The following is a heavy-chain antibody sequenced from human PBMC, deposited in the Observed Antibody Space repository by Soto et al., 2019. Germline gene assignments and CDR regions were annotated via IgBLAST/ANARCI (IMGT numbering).Heavy chain of an antibody. V-gene: IGHV3-23*01. CDR2: ISSSGGGT. CDR1: GFTFASHA. J-gene: IGHJ4*02. D-gene: IGHD3-9*01. CDR3: ARDYDILTGYYPLGY. Sequence: GGSLRLSCEASGFTFASHAMSWVRQTPGKGLEWVSAISSSGGGTYYADSVKGRFTISRDNSKNTLYLQMNSLRAEDTAVYYCARDYDILTGYYPLGYWGQGTLVTVSS.